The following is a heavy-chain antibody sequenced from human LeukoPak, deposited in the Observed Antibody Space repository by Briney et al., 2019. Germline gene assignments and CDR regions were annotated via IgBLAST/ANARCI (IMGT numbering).Heavy chain of an antibody. CDR2: IYYSGST. D-gene: IGHD3-22*01. Sequence: SETLSLTCAVYGGSFSGYYWSWIRQPPGKGLEWIGYIYYSGSTNYNPSLKSRVTISVDTSKNQFSLKLSSVTAADTAVYYCASDYYDSSGYYYGFDYWGQGTLVTVSS. CDR3: ASDYYDSSGYYYGFDY. CDR1: GGSFSGYY. V-gene: IGHV4-59*01. J-gene: IGHJ4*02.